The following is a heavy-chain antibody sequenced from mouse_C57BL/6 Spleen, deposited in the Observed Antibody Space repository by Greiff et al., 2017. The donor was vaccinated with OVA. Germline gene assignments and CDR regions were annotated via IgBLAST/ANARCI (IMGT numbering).Heavy chain of an antibody. D-gene: IGHD1-1*01. CDR1: GYTFTDYN. Sequence: EVQLQQSGPELVKPGASVKMSCKASGYTFTDYNMHWVKQSHGKSLEWIGYINPNNGGTSYNQKFKGKATLTVNKSSSTAYMELRSLTSEDSAVYYCARLDYGSSNSRYFDVWGTGTTVTVTS. J-gene: IGHJ1*03. CDR2: INPNNGGT. V-gene: IGHV1-22*01. CDR3: ARLDYGSSNSRYFDV.